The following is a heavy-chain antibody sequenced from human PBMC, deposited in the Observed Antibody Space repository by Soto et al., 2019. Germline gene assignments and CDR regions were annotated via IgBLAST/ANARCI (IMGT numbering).Heavy chain of an antibody. CDR1: GGSLSDYF. V-gene: IGHV4-34*01. D-gene: IGHD3-16*01. CDR3: ARGGVSHWAYFYYMDV. J-gene: IGHJ6*03. Sequence: SETLSLTCVVSGGSLSDYFWSWIRQPPGMALEWIGEINHLGSINYNPSLKSRVTMSVDTSKNQFSLTLNSVTAADTATYYCARGGVSHWAYFYYMDVWDRGTTVTV. CDR2: INHLGSI.